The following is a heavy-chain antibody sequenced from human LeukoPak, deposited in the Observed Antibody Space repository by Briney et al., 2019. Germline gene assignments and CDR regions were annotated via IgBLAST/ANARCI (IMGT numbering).Heavy chain of an antibody. J-gene: IGHJ6*02. Sequence: PGGSLRLSCAASGFCFRNFWMIWVRQAPGKGLEWVANINHDGSEKYYVDSVKGRFTISRDNAQKSLYLQMNTLRAEDTAVYYCAMAYNYGMDIWGQGTAVTVS. CDR3: AMAYNYGMDI. CDR2: INHDGSEK. CDR1: GFCFRNFW. V-gene: IGHV3-7*03.